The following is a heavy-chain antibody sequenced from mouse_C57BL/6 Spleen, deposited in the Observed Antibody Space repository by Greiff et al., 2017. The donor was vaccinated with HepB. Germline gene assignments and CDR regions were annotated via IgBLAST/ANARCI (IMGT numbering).Heavy chain of an antibody. CDR3: ARGGLITTVVAPDFDV. D-gene: IGHD1-1*01. Sequence: QLQQPGAELVMPGASVKLSCKASGYTFTSYWMHWVKQRPGQGLEWIGEIDPSDSYTNYNQKFKGKSTLTVDKSSSTAYMQLSSLTSEDSAVYYCARGGLITTVVAPDFDVWGTGTTVTVSS. CDR2: IDPSDSYT. V-gene: IGHV1-69*01. CDR1: GYTFTSYW. J-gene: IGHJ1*03.